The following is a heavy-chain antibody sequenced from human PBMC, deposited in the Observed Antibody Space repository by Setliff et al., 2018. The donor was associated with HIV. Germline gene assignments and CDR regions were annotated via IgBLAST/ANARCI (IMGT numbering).Heavy chain of an antibody. V-gene: IGHV1-46*01. D-gene: IGHD3-3*01. CDR1: GYTFTRYA. Sequence: GASVKVSCKASGYTFTRYALNWVRQAPGQGLEWMGIINPSGGSTTYEQKFQGRVTMTRDTSTSTVYMELSSLRSEDTAVYYCAREGGREYDFWSGYNRPYYFYMDVWGKGTTVTVS. CDR2: INPSGGST. J-gene: IGHJ6*03. CDR3: AREGGREYDFWSGYNRPYYFYMDV.